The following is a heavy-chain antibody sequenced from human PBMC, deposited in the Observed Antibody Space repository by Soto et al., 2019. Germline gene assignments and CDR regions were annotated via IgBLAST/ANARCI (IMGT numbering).Heavy chain of an antibody. Sequence: GGSLRLSCVISGLTFSNHWLSWVRQAPGKGLEWVANIKQDGSEEYYVDSVKGRFTISRDNTKNSLYLQMNSLRADDTAVYYCATLSSTWPTGGDYWGQGTLVTVS. D-gene: IGHD6-13*01. CDR2: IKQDGSEE. CDR1: GLTFSNHW. J-gene: IGHJ4*02. CDR3: ATLSSTWPTGGDY. V-gene: IGHV3-7*03.